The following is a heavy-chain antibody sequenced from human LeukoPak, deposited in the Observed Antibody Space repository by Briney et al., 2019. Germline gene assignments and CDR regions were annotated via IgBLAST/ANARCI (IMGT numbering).Heavy chain of an antibody. CDR3: ARQAVPGLLFFDS. CDR2: MYPGDSDT. CDR1: GYSFTGYW. V-gene: IGHV5-51*01. Sequence: GESLKISCKGSGYSFTGYWILWVRQMPGKGLEWMGMMYPGDSDTRYSPSFQGQVTIPADKSISTAFLQWGSLKASDTAMYYCARQAVPGLLFFDSWGQGTLVTVSS. D-gene: IGHD3/OR15-3a*01. J-gene: IGHJ4*02.